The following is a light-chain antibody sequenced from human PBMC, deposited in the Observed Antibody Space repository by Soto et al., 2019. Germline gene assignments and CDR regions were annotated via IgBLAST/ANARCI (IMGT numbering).Light chain of an antibody. CDR2: EVT. CDR1: SGDIGSYNR. J-gene: IGLJ1*01. Sequence: QSVLTQPPSVSGSPGQSVTISCTGTSGDIGSYNRVSWFQQPPGTAPQLMIYEVTNRPSGVPDRFSGSKSGNTASLTISGLQTGDEASNSTPFVFGTGTKVTAL. V-gene: IGLV2-18*01. CDR3: PFV.